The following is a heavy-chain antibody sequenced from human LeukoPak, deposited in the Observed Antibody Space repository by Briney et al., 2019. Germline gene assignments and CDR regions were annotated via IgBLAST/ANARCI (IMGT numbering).Heavy chain of an antibody. J-gene: IGHJ4*02. V-gene: IGHV3-23*01. Sequence: GGSLRLSCAASGFTFSNYAMSWVRQAPGKGLEWVSAISGSGGSTYYADSVKGQFTISRDNSKNTLYLQTNSLRAEDTALYYCAKDVVETGYSTGWYSAYWGQGTLVTVSS. CDR2: ISGSGGST. CDR3: AKDVVETGYSTGWYSAY. CDR1: GFTFSNYA. D-gene: IGHD6-19*01.